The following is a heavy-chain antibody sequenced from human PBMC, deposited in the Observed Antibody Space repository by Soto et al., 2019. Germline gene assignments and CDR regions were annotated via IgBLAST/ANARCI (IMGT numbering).Heavy chain of an antibody. CDR3: ARGMWELPIDY. V-gene: IGHV1-18*01. CDR1: DYTFTSYG. CDR2: ISPYNDST. Sequence: QVQLVQSGAEVKKPGASVKVSCKASDYTFTSYGINWVRQAPGQGLEWMGWISPYNDSTQYAQRFQGRVTLTTDTSTNTAYMELRSLRSDDTAVYYCARGMWELPIDYWGQGTLVTVSS. D-gene: IGHD1-26*01. J-gene: IGHJ4*02.